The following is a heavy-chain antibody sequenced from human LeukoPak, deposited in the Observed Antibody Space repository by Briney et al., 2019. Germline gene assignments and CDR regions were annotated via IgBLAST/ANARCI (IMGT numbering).Heavy chain of an antibody. D-gene: IGHD7-27*01. J-gene: IGHJ4*02. CDR3: ARDYRTGFDY. V-gene: IGHV1-46*01. CDR2: INPSGGST. Sequence: ASVKVSCKASGYTFTSYYMHWVRQAPGQGLEWMGIINPSGGSTSYAQKFQGRVTMTRNTSISTAYMELRSLRSDDTAVYYCARDYRTGFDYWGQGTLVTVSS. CDR1: GYTFTSYY.